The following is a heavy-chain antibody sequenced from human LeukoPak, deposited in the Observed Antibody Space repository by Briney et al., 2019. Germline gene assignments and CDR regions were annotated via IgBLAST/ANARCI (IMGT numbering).Heavy chain of an antibody. CDR3: AREGPERPYYDFWSGYYSGPIYY. Sequence: GESLKISCKGSGYSFTSYWISWVRQMPGKGLEWMGRIDPSDSYTNYSPSFQGHVTISADKSISTAYLQWSSLKASDTAMYYCAREGPERPYYDFWSGYYSGPIYYWGQGTLVTVSP. J-gene: IGHJ4*02. CDR1: GYSFTSYW. V-gene: IGHV5-10-1*01. CDR2: IDPSDSYT. D-gene: IGHD3-3*01.